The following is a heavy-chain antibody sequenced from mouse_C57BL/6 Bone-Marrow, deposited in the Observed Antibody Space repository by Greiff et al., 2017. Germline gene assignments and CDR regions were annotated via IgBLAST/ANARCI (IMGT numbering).Heavy chain of an antibody. CDR2: IRCKSSNYAT. CDR1: GFTFNTYA. V-gene: IGHV10-3*01. CDR3: VRDRDGYFDY. Sequence: EVQVVESGGGLVQPKGSLKLSCAASGFTFNTYAMPWVRQAPGKGLEWVARIRCKSSNYATYYAYSVRVIISISSDVSQSMMYLQMNNLKTKDTAMYYCVRDRDGYFDYWGQGTTLTVSS. J-gene: IGHJ2*01.